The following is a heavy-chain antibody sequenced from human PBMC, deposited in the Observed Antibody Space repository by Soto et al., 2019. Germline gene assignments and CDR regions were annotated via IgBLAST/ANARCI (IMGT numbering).Heavy chain of an antibody. CDR2: INAYNGNT. D-gene: IGHD6-25*01. CDR3: ARDPSTSGGSGHNY. V-gene: IGHV1-18*01. CDR1: GYTFTNYG. Sequence: QVQLVQSGVEVKKPGASVKVSCKASGYTFTNYGISWVRQAPGQGLGWVGWINAYNGNTNYAQNLQGRVAMTTDTSARTAYMDLRSLRSDDTAVYYCARDPSTSGGSGHNYWGQGTLVTVSS. J-gene: IGHJ4*02.